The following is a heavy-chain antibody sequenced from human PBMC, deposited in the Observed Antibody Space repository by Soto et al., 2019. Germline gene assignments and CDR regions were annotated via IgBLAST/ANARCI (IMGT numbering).Heavy chain of an antibody. V-gene: IGHV3-23*01. D-gene: IGHD2-2*01. CDR3: ARDIVVVPAAREVYYYYGMDV. Sequence: PGGSLRLSCATSGFTFSDYAMTWVRQAPGKGLEWVSAISASGGSTYYADSVKGRFTISRDNAKNSLYLQMNSLRAEDTAVYYCARDIVVVPAAREVYYYYGMDVWGQGTTVTVSS. J-gene: IGHJ6*02. CDR2: ISASGGST. CDR1: GFTFSDYA.